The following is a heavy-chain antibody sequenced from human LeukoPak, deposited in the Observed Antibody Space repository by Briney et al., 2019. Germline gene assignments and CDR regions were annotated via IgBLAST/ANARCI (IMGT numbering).Heavy chain of an antibody. CDR1: GFTFSDYS. Sequence: GGSLRLSCVASGFTFSDYSMNWVRQAPGKGLEWVSYISRGHTTMYYGDSVKGRFTISRDNAKNSLYLQMNSLRAEDTAVYYCARVVGAFDYWGQGTLVTVSS. V-gene: IGHV3-48*04. CDR2: ISRGHTTM. J-gene: IGHJ4*02. CDR3: ARVVGAFDY. D-gene: IGHD1-26*01.